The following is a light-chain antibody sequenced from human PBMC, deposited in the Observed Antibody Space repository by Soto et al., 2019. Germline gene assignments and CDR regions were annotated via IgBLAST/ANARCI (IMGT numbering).Light chain of an antibody. J-gene: IGKJ4*01. CDR2: WAS. CDR3: QQYYSNPLT. CDR1: QSVLYSSNNKNY. Sequence: DIVMTQSPDSLAVSLGERATINCKSSQSVLYSSNNKNYLAWYQQKPGQPPNLLIYWASTRESGVPDRCTGSGSGTDFTLTISSLQTEDVAVYYCQQYYSNPLTFGGGTKVEIK. V-gene: IGKV4-1*01.